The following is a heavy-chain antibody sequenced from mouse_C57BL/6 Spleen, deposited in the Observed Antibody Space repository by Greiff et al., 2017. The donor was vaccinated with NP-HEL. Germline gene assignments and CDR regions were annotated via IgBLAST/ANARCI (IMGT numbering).Heavy chain of an antibody. V-gene: IGHV3-2*02. D-gene: IGHD1-2*01. Sequence: EVQLQQSGPGLVKPSQSLSLTCTVTGYSITSGYGWNWIRQFPGNKLEWMGYISYSGSTNYNPSLKRRISITRDTSKNQFFLQLNSVTTESTATYYCARTARIKYWGQGTTLTVAS. J-gene: IGHJ2*01. CDR2: ISYSGST. CDR1: GYSITSGYG. CDR3: ARTARIKY.